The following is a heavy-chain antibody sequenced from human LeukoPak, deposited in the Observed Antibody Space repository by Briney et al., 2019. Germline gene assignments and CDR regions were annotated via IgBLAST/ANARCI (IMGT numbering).Heavy chain of an antibody. CDR2: IIPIFGTA. D-gene: IGHD6-13*01. V-gene: IGHV1-69*06. CDR3: ARVVGLTGYSSTWYSGYYYYMDV. CDR1: GGTFSSYA. Sequence: ASVKVSRKASGGTFSSYAISWVRQAPGQGLEWMGGIIPIFGTANYAQKFQGRVTITADKSTSTAYMELSSLRSEDTAVYYCARVVGLTGYSSTWYSGYYYYMDVWGKGTTVTVSS. J-gene: IGHJ6*03.